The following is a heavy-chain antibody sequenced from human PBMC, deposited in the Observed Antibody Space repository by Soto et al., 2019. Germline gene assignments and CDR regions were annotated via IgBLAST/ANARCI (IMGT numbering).Heavy chain of an antibody. CDR2: ISTNGVGT. J-gene: IGHJ6*03. CDR1: GFPLSGYA. V-gene: IGHV3-64*01. D-gene: IGHD6-6*01. CDR3: ARRARPDFYYMDV. Sequence: GGSLSLSCAASGFPLSGYAMDWVRQAPGKGLEYVSGISTNGVGTYYANSVQGRFTISRDNSKNTVYLQMGSLRPEDMAVYYCARRARPDFYYMDVWGKGTTVTVSS.